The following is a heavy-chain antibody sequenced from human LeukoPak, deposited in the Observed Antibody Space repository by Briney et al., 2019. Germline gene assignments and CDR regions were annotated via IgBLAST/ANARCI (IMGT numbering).Heavy chain of an antibody. Sequence: GASVKVSCKASGYTFTGYYMHWVRQAPGQGLEWMGWIIPNSGGTNYAQKFQGRVTMTRDTSISTAYMELSRLRSDDTAVYYCARTAQFGVVEDAFDIWGQGTMVTVSS. CDR1: GYTFTGYY. V-gene: IGHV1-2*02. D-gene: IGHD3-3*01. J-gene: IGHJ3*02. CDR2: IIPNSGGT. CDR3: ARTAQFGVVEDAFDI.